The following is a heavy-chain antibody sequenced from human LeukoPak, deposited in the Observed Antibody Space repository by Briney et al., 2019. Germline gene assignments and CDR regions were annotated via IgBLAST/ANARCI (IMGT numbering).Heavy chain of an antibody. D-gene: IGHD3-16*01. CDR2: IYYSGST. CDR1: GGSISSGGYY. J-gene: IGHJ6*02. V-gene: IGHV4-31*03. CDR3: VRENGGGYYYGMDV. Sequence: PSQTLSLTCTVSGGSISSGGYYWSWIRQHPGKGLEWIGYIYYSGSTYYNPSLKSRVTISVDTSKNQFSLKLSSVTAADTAVYYCVRENGGGYYYGMDVWGQGTTVTVSS.